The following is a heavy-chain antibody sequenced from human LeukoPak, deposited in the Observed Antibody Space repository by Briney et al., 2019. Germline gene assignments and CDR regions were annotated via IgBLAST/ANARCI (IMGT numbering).Heavy chain of an antibody. CDR1: GGSISSYY. D-gene: IGHD3-22*01. CDR3: ARGGRRRFYYDSSPIDY. J-gene: IGHJ4*02. V-gene: IGHV4-59*12. CDR2: ICYSGST. Sequence: PSETLSLTCTVSGGSISSYYWSWIRQPPGKGLEWIGYICYSGSTNYNPSLKSRVTISVDTSKNQFSLKLSSVTAADTAVYYCARGGRRRFYYDSSPIDYWGQGTLVTVSS.